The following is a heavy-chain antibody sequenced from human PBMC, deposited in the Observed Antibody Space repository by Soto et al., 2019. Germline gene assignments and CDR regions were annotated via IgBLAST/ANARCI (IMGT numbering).Heavy chain of an antibody. J-gene: IGHJ6*03. CDR1: GLTFSDYY. CDR3: AGGPDPDADYYCYYRDV. V-gene: IGHV3-11*01. D-gene: IGHD3-16*01. CDR2: ISGVGSII. Sequence: QVQLVESGGGLVKPGGSLRLSCAVSGLTFSDYYMSWIRQAPGKGLEWVSYISGVGSIIYYADSVKGRFTISRDNAKNSLCLQMSGLRAEDTAVYYCAGGPDPDADYYCYYRDVWGKGTTVTLSS.